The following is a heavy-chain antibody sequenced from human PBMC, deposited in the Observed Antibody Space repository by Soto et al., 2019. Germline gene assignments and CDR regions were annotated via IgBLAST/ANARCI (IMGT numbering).Heavy chain of an antibody. CDR2: IIPIFGTA. V-gene: IGHV1-69*12. J-gene: IGHJ4*02. CDR1: GGTFSSYA. Sequence: QVQLVQSGAEVKKPGSSVKVSCKASGGTFSSYAISWVRQAPGQGLEWMGGIIPIFGTANYAQKFQGRVTIXXDXSXXTAYMELSSLRSEDTAVYYCARHCTNGVCDMASDYWGQGTLVTVSS. CDR3: ARHCTNGVCDMASDY. D-gene: IGHD2-8*01.